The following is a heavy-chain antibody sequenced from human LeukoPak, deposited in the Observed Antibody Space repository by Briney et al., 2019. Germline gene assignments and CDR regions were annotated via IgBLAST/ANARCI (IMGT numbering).Heavy chain of an antibody. D-gene: IGHD3-3*01. J-gene: IGHJ4*02. V-gene: IGHV3-23*01. CDR3: AKETAPTYYDFWSGYYPPPDY. CDR1: GFTFSTYG. Sequence: PGGTLRLSCGASGFTFSTYGMTWVRQAPGKGLEWVSAISGSGGSTYYADSVKGRFTISRDNSKNTLYLQMNSLRAEDTAVYYCAKETAPTYYDFWSGYYPPPDYWGQGTLVTVSS. CDR2: ISGSGGST.